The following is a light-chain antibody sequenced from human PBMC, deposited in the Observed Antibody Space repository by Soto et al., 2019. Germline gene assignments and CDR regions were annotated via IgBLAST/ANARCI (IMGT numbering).Light chain of an antibody. V-gene: IGLV2-14*01. CDR3: GSYTGSIYV. CDR2: EVS. J-gene: IGLJ1*01. CDR1: SSDVGGYKF. Sequence: QSALTPPASVSGSPGQSITISCTGTSSDVGGYKFVSWYQQHPGKAPKLMIYEVSNRPSGVSSRFSGSKSGNTASLTISGLQAEDEADYYCGSYTGSIYVFGPGTKVTVL.